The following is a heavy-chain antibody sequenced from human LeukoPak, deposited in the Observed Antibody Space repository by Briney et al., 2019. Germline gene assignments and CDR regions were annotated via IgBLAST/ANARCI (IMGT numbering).Heavy chain of an antibody. CDR2: IIPILNIP. CDR1: GGTFDNSA. Sequence: SVTVSCKASGGTFDNSAINWVRQAPGQGLEWMGRIIPILNIPNYAQKLQGRVTIAADKSTSTAYMELSSLRSDDTAVYYCAREKMEVGYYGLDVWGQGTTVTVSS. V-gene: IGHV1-69*04. D-gene: IGHD1-1*01. J-gene: IGHJ6*02. CDR3: AREKMEVGYYGLDV.